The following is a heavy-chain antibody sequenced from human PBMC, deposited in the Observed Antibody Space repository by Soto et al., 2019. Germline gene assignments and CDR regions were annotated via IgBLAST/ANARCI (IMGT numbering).Heavy chain of an antibody. D-gene: IGHD6-19*01. CDR1: GFSLNTSGVG. Sequence: QITLKESGPTLVKPSQTLTLTCTFSGFSLNTSGVGVGWIRQPPGKTMEWLALIYWDAYKRYSPSLKSRLTITKDSSTNQVVLTRTNMDPVDTATYYCAHGAGRYRSGWPRWVDPWGQGTLVTVSS. CDR3: AHGAGRYRSGWPRWVDP. J-gene: IGHJ5*02. CDR2: IYWDAYK. V-gene: IGHV2-5*02.